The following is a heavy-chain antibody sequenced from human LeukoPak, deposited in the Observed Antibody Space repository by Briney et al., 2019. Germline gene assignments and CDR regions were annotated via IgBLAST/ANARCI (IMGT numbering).Heavy chain of an antibody. CDR2: IYTSGST. J-gene: IGHJ4*02. CDR3: ALGYYDSSGYYQGHY. CDR1: GGSISSYY. D-gene: IGHD3-22*01. Sequence: SETLSLTCTVSGGSISSYYWSWIRQPAGKGLEWIGRIYTSGSTNYNPSLKSRVTISVDTSKNQFSLKLSSVTAADTAVYYCALGYYDSSGYYQGHYWGQGTLVTVSS. V-gene: IGHV4-4*07.